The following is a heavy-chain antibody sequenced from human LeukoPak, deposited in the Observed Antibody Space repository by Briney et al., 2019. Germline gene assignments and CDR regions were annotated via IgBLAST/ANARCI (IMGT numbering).Heavy chain of an antibody. CDR3: AKDLVEGDSSGYYYNAFDI. J-gene: IGHJ3*02. CDR2: MSGSDGST. V-gene: IGHV3-23*01. D-gene: IGHD3-22*01. Sequence: GGSLRLSCAASGFTFSSYAMSWVRQAPGKGLEWVSAMSGSDGSTYYADSVKGRFTISRDNSKNTLYLQMNSLRAEDTAVYYCAKDLVEGDSSGYYYNAFDIWGQGTMVTVSS. CDR1: GFTFSSYA.